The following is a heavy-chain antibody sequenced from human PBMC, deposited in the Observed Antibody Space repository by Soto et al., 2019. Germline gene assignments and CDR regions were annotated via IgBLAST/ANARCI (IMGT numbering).Heavy chain of an antibody. J-gene: IGHJ6*02. CDR3: AKGGAVTTNYYYYGMDV. D-gene: IGHD4-17*01. CDR1: GFTFSSYA. CDR2: ISGSGGST. Sequence: GGSLRRSCAASGFTFSSYAMSWVRQAPGKGLEWVSAISGSGGSTYFADSVKGRFTISRDNSKNTLYLQMNSLRAEDTAVYYCAKGGAVTTNYYYYGMDVWGQGTTVTVSS. V-gene: IGHV3-23*01.